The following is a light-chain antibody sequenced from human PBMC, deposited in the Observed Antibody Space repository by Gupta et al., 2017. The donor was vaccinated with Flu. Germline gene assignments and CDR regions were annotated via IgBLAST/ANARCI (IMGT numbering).Light chain of an antibody. CDR2: RNN. V-gene: IGLV1-47*01. Sequence: QSVLPQPPSVSGTPGQRVTISCSGSSLNLGSHGVWWYQQFPGTAPRLLVYRNNERPSGVPDRFSGSKSGASASLTITGLRPEDEADYYCGEWESNVSRFYVFGTGTKVTVL. CDR3: GEWESNVSRFYV. J-gene: IGLJ1*01. CDR1: SLNLGSHG.